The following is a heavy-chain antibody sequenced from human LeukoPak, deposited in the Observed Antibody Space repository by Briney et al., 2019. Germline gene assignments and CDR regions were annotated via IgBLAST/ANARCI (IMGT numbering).Heavy chain of an antibody. V-gene: IGHV1-8*01. CDR3: ERVLTMVRGVIAY. CDR2: MNPNSGNT. Sequence: ASVKVSCKASGYTFTSYDINWVRQATGQGLEWMGWMNPNSGNTGYAQKFQGRVTMTRNTSISTAYMELSSLRSEDTAVYYCERVLTMVRGVIAYWGQGTLVTVSS. CDR1: GYTFTSYD. D-gene: IGHD3-10*01. J-gene: IGHJ4*02.